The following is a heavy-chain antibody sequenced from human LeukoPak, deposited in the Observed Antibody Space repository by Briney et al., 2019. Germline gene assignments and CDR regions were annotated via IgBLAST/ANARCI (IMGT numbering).Heavy chain of an antibody. CDR2: IYSGGST. J-gene: IGHJ4*02. Sequence: GGSLRLSCATSGFTFNNYYMTWVRQAPGKGLEWVSVIYSGGSTYYADSVKGRFTISRDNSKNTLYLQMNSLRAEDTAVYYCASSARYSSSSDYWGQGTLVTVSS. CDR3: ASSARYSSSSDY. CDR1: GFTFNNYY. V-gene: IGHV3-53*01. D-gene: IGHD6-13*01.